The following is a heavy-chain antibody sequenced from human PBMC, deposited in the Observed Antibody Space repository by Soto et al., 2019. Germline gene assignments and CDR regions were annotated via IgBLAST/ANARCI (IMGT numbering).Heavy chain of an antibody. Sequence: QVQLVQSGAEVKKPGSSVKVSCKASGGTFSSYTISWVRQAPGQGLDWMGRIIPVLGRTNYAQKFQDRVTITADKSTSTAYMELGSLGSEDRAMYYCVRDGDYTRGYWGQGTLVTVSS. CDR1: GGTFSSYT. J-gene: IGHJ4*02. D-gene: IGHD4-17*01. CDR2: IIPVLGRT. V-gene: IGHV1-69*08. CDR3: VRDGDYTRGY.